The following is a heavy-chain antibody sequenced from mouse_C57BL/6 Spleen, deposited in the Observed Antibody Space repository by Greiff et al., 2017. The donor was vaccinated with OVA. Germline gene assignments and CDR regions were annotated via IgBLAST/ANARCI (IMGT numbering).Heavy chain of an antibody. Sequence: EVMLVESGGGLVKPGGSLKLSCAASGFTFSSYTMSWVRQTPEKRLEWVATISGGGGNNYYPDSVKGRFTISRDNAKNTLYLQMSSLRSEDTALYYCARKDYGSSAWFAYWGQGTLVTVSA. CDR3: ARKDYGSSAWFAY. J-gene: IGHJ3*01. V-gene: IGHV5-9*01. CDR1: GFTFSSYT. CDR2: ISGGGGNN. D-gene: IGHD1-1*01.